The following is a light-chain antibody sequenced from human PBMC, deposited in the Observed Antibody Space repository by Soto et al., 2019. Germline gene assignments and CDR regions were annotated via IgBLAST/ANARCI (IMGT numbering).Light chain of an antibody. CDR3: SSYTSSSPLYV. V-gene: IGLV2-14*01. CDR1: SSDVGGYNY. CDR2: EVS. Sequence: QSALTQPASVSGSPGQSITISCTGTSSDVGGYNYVSWYQQHPGKAPKLIIYEVSNRPSGVSNRFSGSKSGDTASLTISGLHAEDEADYYCSSYTSSSPLYVFGTGTKLTV. J-gene: IGLJ1*01.